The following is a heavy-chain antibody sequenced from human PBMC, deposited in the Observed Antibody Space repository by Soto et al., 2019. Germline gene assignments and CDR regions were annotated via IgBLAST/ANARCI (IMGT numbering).Heavy chain of an antibody. Sequence: QVQLVESGGGVVQPGRSLRLSCAASGFTFSSYAMHWVRQAPGKGLEWVAVISYDGSNKYYADSVKGRFTISRDNSKNTLYLQKTSLSAEATSVYYGARAPRRGVVVPAGADWYFDLWGRGTLGTVSS. CDR1: GFTFSSYA. V-gene: IGHV3-30-3*01. D-gene: IGHD2-2*01. CDR3: ARAPRRGVVVPAGADWYFDL. J-gene: IGHJ2*01. CDR2: ISYDGSNK.